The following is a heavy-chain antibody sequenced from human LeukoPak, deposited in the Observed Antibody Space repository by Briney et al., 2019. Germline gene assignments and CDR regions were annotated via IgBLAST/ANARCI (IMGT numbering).Heavy chain of an antibody. CDR3: ARGLSAYVYIY. Sequence: HPGRSLRLSCAASGFTFSSYAMHWVRQAPGKGLEWVAVISYDGSNKYYADSVKGRFTISRDNSKNTLYLQMNSLRAEDTAVYYCARGLSAYVYIYWGQGTLVTVSS. CDR2: ISYDGSNK. J-gene: IGHJ4*02. V-gene: IGHV3-30*04. D-gene: IGHD3-16*02. CDR1: GFTFSSYA.